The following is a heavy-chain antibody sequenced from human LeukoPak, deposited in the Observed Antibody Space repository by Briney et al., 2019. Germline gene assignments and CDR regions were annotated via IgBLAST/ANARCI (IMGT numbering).Heavy chain of an antibody. CDR2: INHSGST. CDR1: GGSFSGYY. CDR3: ARGAYCSSTSCYGAPFDY. Sequence: SETLSLTCAVYGGSFSGYYWSWIRQPPGKGLERIGEINHSGSTNYNPSLKSRVTISVDTSKNQFSLKLSSVTAADTAVYYCARGAYCSSTSCYGAPFDYWGQGTLVTVSS. V-gene: IGHV4-34*01. J-gene: IGHJ4*02. D-gene: IGHD2-2*01.